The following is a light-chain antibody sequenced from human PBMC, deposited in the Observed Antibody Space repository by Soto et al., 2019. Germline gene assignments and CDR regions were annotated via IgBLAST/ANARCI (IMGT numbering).Light chain of an antibody. V-gene: IGKV3-20*01. CDR2: SAS. CDR1: QSVSKNY. J-gene: IGKJ1*01. CDR3: QQDGIPST. Sequence: EVVLTQSPGTLSLSPGERATLSCRASQSVSKNYVGWCQQKPGQAPRLLIDSASSRATGIPGRCSGRWAGTDFTLTISIQEQEDLAVYCWQQDGIPSTFGQGTKVDIK.